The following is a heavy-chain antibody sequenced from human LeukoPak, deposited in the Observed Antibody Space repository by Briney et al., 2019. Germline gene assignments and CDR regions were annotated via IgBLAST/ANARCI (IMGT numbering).Heavy chain of an antibody. V-gene: IGHV3-21*01. CDR1: GFTFSNAW. Sequence: GGSLRLSCAASGFTFSNAWMSWVRQAPGKGLEWVSSISSSSSYIYYADSVKGRFTISRDNAKNSLYLQMNSLRAEDTAVYYCARRVQQLGSNYFDYWGQGTLVTVSS. J-gene: IGHJ4*02. CDR3: ARRVQQLGSNYFDY. D-gene: IGHD6-13*01. CDR2: ISSSSSYI.